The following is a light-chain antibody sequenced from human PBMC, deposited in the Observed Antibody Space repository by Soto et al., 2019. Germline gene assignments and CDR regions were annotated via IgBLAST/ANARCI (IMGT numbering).Light chain of an antibody. V-gene: IGLV1-51*01. Sequence: QSVLTQPPSVSAAPGQKVTISCSGSSSNIGNNYVSWYQQLPGTAPKLIIYENNERPSGNPDRFAGSKSGTSATLDITGLQTGDEADYYCGTWDNSPSADDVVFGGGTKVTVL. CDR3: GTWDNSPSADDVV. CDR2: ENN. J-gene: IGLJ2*01. CDR1: SSNIGNNY.